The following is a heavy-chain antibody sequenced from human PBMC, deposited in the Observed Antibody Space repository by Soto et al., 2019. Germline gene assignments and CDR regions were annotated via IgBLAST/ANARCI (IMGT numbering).Heavy chain of an antibody. CDR3: ARGMPGHYAFDV. V-gene: IGHV3-74*01. CDR1: GFTFSNYW. J-gene: IGHJ3*01. CDR2: IKGEGSST. Sequence: EVQLVESGGGLVQPGGSLRLSCAASGFTFSNYWMHWVRQVPGKGLVWVARIKGEGSSTNYADSVKGRFTISRDNAQNTLFVQINSLTADDTAVYSCARGMPGHYAFDVWGQGTMVNFSS. D-gene: IGHD1-1*01.